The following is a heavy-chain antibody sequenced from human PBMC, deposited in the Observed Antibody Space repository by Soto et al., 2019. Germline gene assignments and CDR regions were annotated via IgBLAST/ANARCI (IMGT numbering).Heavy chain of an antibody. CDR3: ARHIAGKYFRELSWFDP. V-gene: IGHV4-39*01. CDR2: IYSSGST. CDR1: GGSIGSSSYY. Sequence: PSETLSLTCTVSGGSIGSSSYYWGWIRQPPSKGLEWIGSIYSSGSTYYNPSLKSRVTISVDTSKNQFSLKLSSVAAADTAVFYCARHIAGKYFRELSWFDPWGQGTLVTVSS. J-gene: IGHJ5*02. D-gene: IGHD1-1*01.